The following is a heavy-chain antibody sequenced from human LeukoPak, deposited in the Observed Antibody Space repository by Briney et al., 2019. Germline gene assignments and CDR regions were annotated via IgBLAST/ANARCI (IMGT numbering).Heavy chain of an antibody. Sequence: KPSETLSLTCTVSGGSISSGDYYWSWIRQPPGKGLEWIGYIYYSGSTYYNPSLKGRVTISVDTSKNQFSLKLSSVTAADTAVYYCARDNDDSSGYSAFDYWGQGTLVTVSS. V-gene: IGHV4-30-4*01. CDR3: ARDNDDSSGYSAFDY. J-gene: IGHJ4*02. CDR2: IYYSGST. D-gene: IGHD3-22*01. CDR1: GGSISSGDYY.